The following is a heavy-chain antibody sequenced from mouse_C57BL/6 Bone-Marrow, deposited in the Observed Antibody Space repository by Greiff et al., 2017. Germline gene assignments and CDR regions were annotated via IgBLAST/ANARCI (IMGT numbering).Heavy chain of an antibody. CDR3: ARKRLRRTGFAY. D-gene: IGHD2-4*01. CDR2: ISSGSSTI. Sequence: EVKLMESGGGLVKPGGSLKLSCAASGFTFSDYGMHWVRQAPEKGLEWVAYISSGSSTIYYADKVKGRFTISRDNAKNTLFLQMTSLRSEDTAMYYCARKRLRRTGFAYWGQGTLVTVSA. V-gene: IGHV5-17*01. CDR1: GFTFSDYG. J-gene: IGHJ3*01.